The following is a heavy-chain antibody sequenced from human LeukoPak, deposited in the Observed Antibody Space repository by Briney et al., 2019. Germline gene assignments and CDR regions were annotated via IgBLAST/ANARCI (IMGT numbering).Heavy chain of an antibody. CDR1: GFTFSSYA. CDR2: ISYDGSNK. V-gene: IGHV3-30-3*01. D-gene: IGHD3-9*01. CDR3: ASRLRLRYFDWLLNGLDY. J-gene: IGHJ4*02. Sequence: GGSLRLSCAASGFTFSSYAMHWVRQAPGKGLERVAVISYDGSNKYYADSVKGRFTISRDNSKNTLYLQMNSLRAEDTAVYYCASRLRLRYFDWLLNGLDYWGQGTLVTVSS.